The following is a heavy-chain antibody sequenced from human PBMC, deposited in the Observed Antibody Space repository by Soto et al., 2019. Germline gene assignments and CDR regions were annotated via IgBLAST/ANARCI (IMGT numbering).Heavy chain of an antibody. CDR1: GYSISSGYN. V-gene: IGHV4-38-2*02. CDR2: IYHSGSA. Sequence: SETLSLTCAVSGYSISSGYNWGWIRQSPGKGLEWIASIYHSGSAYYRPSLESRVTISVDTSKNQFSLKLVSVTAADTAVYYCAREWAEMIRGVPPRRPGFFDYWGQGALVTVSS. D-gene: IGHD3-10*01. J-gene: IGHJ4*02. CDR3: AREWAEMIRGVPPRRPGFFDY.